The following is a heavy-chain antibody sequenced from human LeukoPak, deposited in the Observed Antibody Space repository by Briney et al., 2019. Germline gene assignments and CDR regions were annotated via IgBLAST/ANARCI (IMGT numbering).Heavy chain of an antibody. CDR3: ARDRRYFDTGGLGGPDY. J-gene: IGHJ4*02. CDR1: GVPFSTYT. D-gene: IGHD2-8*02. CDR2: ISSSSSYI. Sequence: GGSLRLSCAASGVPFSTYTMNWVRQAPGKGLEWVSSISSSSSYIYYADSMKGRFTISRDNTKNSLYLQMNNLRAEDTAVYYCARDRRYFDTGGLGGPDYWGQGTLVTVSS. V-gene: IGHV3-21*01.